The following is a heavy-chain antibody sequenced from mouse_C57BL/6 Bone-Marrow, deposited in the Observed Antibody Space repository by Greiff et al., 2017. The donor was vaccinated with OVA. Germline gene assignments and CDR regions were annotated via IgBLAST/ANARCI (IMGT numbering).Heavy chain of an antibody. CDR3: ARSPTVVAFDY. D-gene: IGHD1-1*01. Sequence: QVQLQQPGAELVKPGASVKLSCKASGYTFTSYWMQWVKQRPGQGLEWIGEIDPSDSYTNYNQKFKGKATLTVDTSSSTAYMQLSSLTSEDSAVYYWARSPTVVAFDYWGQGTTLTVSS. V-gene: IGHV1-50*01. CDR1: GYTFTSYW. CDR2: IDPSDSYT. J-gene: IGHJ2*01.